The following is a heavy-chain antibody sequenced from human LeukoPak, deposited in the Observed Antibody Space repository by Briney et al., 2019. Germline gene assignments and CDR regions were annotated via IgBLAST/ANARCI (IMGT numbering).Heavy chain of an antibody. J-gene: IGHJ6*02. CDR1: GYTFTSNG. CDR2: ISAYNGNT. CDR3: ARATPAGYYYGMDV. Sequence: ASVKVSCKASGYTFTSNGISWVRQAPGQGLEWMGWISAYNGNTNYAQKLQGRVTMTTDTSTSTAYMELRSLRSDDTAVYYCARATPAGYYYGMDVWGQGTTVTVSS. V-gene: IGHV1-18*01.